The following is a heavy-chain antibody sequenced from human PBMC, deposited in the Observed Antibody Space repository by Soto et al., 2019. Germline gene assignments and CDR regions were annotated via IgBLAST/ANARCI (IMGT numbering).Heavy chain of an antibody. CDR3: ARSDIVATIYYYYGMDV. CDR1: GYTFTSYA. Sequence: ASVKVSCKXSGYTFTSYAMHWVRQAPGQRLEWMGWINAGNGNTKYSQKFQGRVTITRDTSASTAYMELSSLRSEDTAVYYCARSDIVATIYYYYGMDVWGQGTTVTVSS. D-gene: IGHD5-12*01. CDR2: INAGNGNT. J-gene: IGHJ6*02. V-gene: IGHV1-3*01.